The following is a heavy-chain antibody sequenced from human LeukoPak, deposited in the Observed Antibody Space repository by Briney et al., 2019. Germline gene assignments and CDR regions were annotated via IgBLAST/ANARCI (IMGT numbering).Heavy chain of an antibody. CDR2: VSAYADNI. J-gene: IGHJ4*02. V-gene: IGHV1-18*01. CDR1: GYTFINYG. Sequence: ASVKVSCRAFGYTFINYGISWVRQAPGQGLEWMGWVSAYADNINYVQKSQGRVTMTTDTSTSTAYMELRSLRSDDTAIYYCARDCIGCHGFDYWGQGTLVTVSS. CDR3: ARDCIGCHGFDY. D-gene: IGHD2-15*01.